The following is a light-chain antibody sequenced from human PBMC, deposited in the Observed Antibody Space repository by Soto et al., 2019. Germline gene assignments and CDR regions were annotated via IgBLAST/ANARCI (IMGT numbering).Light chain of an antibody. Sequence: EIVLTQSPGTLSLSPGERATLSCRASQSVNNNYLAWYQQIPGQAPMLLIYRASSRATGIPDRFSGSVSGTDFTLTISRLEPEDFAVYYCQHYVDTPLTFGGGTKVEIK. J-gene: IGKJ4*01. CDR2: RAS. CDR1: QSVNNNY. CDR3: QHYVDTPLT. V-gene: IGKV3-20*01.